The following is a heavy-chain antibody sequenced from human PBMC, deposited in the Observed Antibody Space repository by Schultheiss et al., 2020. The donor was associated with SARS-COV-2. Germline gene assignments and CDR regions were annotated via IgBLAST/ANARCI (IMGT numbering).Heavy chain of an antibody. V-gene: IGHV4-4*07. CDR3: ARDAYYDYVWGSYRPHWFDP. Sequence: SETLSLTCTVSGGSISSYYWSWIRQPAGKGLEWIGRIYTSGSTNYNPSLKSRVTMSVDTSKNQFSLKLSSVTAADTAVYYCARDAYYDYVWGSYRPHWFDPWGQGTLVTVSS. J-gene: IGHJ5*02. CDR2: IYTSGST. D-gene: IGHD3-16*02. CDR1: GGSISSYY.